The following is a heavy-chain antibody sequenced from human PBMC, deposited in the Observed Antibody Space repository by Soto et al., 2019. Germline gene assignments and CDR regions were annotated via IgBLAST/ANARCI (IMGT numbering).Heavy chain of an antibody. CDR1: GGSIGGSTYY. J-gene: IGHJ5*02. D-gene: IGHD3-3*02. CDR3: ASPKIAFYNWFDP. CDR2: IYYSGNT. Sequence: SETLSLTCTVSGGSIGGSTYYWGWIRQPPGKGLEWIGSIYYSGNTYYNPSLKSRVTMSVDTSNNQFSLKLTFVTAADTAVYYCASPKIAFYNWFDPWGQGTLVTVSS. V-gene: IGHV4-39*01.